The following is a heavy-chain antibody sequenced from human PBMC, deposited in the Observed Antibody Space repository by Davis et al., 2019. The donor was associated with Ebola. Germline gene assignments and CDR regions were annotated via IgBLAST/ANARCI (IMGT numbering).Heavy chain of an antibody. J-gene: IGHJ4*02. CDR1: GYSSTSYW. CDR2: NYPGDSDT. CDR3: ASCITMAKCDN. Sequence: GESLITYCKCSGYSSTSYWLVWLCQMPGKGLEWMGTNYPGDSDTRYSPSFQGQVTISADKSITTVYLQWSSLKTSDNDMYYCASCITMAKCDNWGQGTLVTVSS. V-gene: IGHV5-51*01. D-gene: IGHD3-10*01.